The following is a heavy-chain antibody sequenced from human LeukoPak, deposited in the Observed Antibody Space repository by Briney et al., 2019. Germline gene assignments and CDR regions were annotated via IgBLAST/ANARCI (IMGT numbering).Heavy chain of an antibody. Sequence: SETLSLTCTVSGGSISTYSWSWIRQPPGKGLEWIGYIYYRGSTNYNPSLKSRVTFSVDTSKNQFSLKLNSVTAADTAVYYCARHLRAYSSSWYFDYWGQGTLVTVSS. V-gene: IGHV4-59*01. CDR1: GGSISTYS. J-gene: IGHJ4*02. CDR3: ARHLRAYSSSWYFDY. CDR2: IYYRGST. D-gene: IGHD6-13*01.